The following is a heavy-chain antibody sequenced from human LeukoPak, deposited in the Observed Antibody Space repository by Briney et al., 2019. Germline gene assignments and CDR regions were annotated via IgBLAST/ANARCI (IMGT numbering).Heavy chain of an antibody. CDR2: INGGGDIM. D-gene: IGHD3-10*01. Sequence: GGSLRLSCAASGFSLRAYDLIWIRQAPGKGLDWVSIINGGGDIMMYEDSVKGRFTISRDNSKNTFYLQMNSLRVEDTAVYYCAMRDRGYGLDIWGQGTMVTVSS. CDR1: GFSLRAYD. J-gene: IGHJ3*02. CDR3: AMRDRGYGLDI. V-gene: IGHV3-23*01.